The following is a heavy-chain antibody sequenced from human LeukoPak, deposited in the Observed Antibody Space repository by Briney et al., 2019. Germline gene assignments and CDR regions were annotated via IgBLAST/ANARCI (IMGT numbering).Heavy chain of an antibody. CDR3: ARDTSGVPPYYYYYGLDV. V-gene: IGHV3-33*01. Sequence: GRSLRLSCVASGFTLSNYGMHWVRQSPGKGLQWVAVIWYDGSNKYYADSVKGRFTISRDTSKNTLYLQMNSLRAEDTAVYYCARDTSGVPPYYYYYGLDVWGHGTTVSVSS. J-gene: IGHJ6*02. CDR1: GFTLSNYG. D-gene: IGHD3-10*01. CDR2: IWYDGSNK.